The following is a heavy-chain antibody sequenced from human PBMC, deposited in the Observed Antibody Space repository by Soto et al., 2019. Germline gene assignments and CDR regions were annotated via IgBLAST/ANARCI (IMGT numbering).Heavy chain of an antibody. CDR3: ARQRPSGSYSHRYYFDY. Sequence: GESLKISCKGSGYSFTSYWIGWVRQMPGKGLEWMGIIYPGDSDTRYSPSFQGQVTISADKSISTAYLQWSSLKASDTAMYYCARQRPSGSYSHRYYFDYWGQGTLVTVSS. V-gene: IGHV5-51*01. J-gene: IGHJ4*02. CDR1: GYSFTSYW. D-gene: IGHD1-26*01. CDR2: IYPGDSDT.